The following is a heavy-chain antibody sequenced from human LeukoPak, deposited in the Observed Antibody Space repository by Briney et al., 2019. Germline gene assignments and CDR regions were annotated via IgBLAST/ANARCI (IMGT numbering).Heavy chain of an antibody. Sequence: PSQTLSLTCTVSGGSISSGDYYWSWIRQPPGKGLEWIGYIDYSGSTYYNPSLKSRVTISVDTSKNQFSLKLSSVTAADTAVYYCARALRWHYYFDYWGQGTLVTVSS. J-gene: IGHJ4*02. CDR1: GGSISSGDYY. D-gene: IGHD4-23*01. CDR3: ARALRWHYYFDY. CDR2: IDYSGST. V-gene: IGHV4-30-4*08.